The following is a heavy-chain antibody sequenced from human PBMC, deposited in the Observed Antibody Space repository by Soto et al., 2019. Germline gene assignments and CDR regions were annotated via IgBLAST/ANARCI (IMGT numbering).Heavy chain of an antibody. D-gene: IGHD2-2*02. CDR1: GGTFSSYA. V-gene: IGHV1-69*05. CDR2: IIPIFGTA. J-gene: IGHJ6*02. CDR3: AADQNTPRLAYYYYGMDV. Sequence: SVKVSCKASGGTFSSYAISWVRQAPGQGLEWMGGIIPIFGTANYAQKFQERVTITRDMSTSTAYMELSSLRSEDTAVYYCAADQNTPRLAYYYYGMDVWGQGTTVTVSS.